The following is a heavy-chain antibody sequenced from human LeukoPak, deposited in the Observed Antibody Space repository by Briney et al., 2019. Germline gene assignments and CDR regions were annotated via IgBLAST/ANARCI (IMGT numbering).Heavy chain of an antibody. CDR1: GFTFSGSA. CDR3: TTRTSDRSGSYYKGDY. D-gene: IGHD3-10*01. CDR2: IRSKANSYAT. Sequence: GGSLRLSCAASGFTFSGSAMHWVRQASGKGLEWVGRIRSKANSYATAYAASVKGRFTISRDDSKNTAYLQMNSLKTEDTAVYYCTTRTSDRSGSYYKGDYWGQGTLVTVSS. V-gene: IGHV3-73*01. J-gene: IGHJ4*02.